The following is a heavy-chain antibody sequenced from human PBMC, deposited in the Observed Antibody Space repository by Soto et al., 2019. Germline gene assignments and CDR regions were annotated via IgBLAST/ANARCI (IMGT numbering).Heavy chain of an antibody. V-gene: IGHV1-69*13. CDR1: GGTFSSYA. Sequence: GASVKVSCKASGGTFSSYAISWVRQAPGQGLEWMGGIIPIFGTANYAQKFQGRVTITADESTSTAYMELSSLRSEDTAVYYCARVFYYDSGGVRVGGFDYWGQGTLVTVSS. D-gene: IGHD3-22*01. J-gene: IGHJ4*02. CDR3: ARVFYYDSGGVRVGGFDY. CDR2: IIPIFGTA.